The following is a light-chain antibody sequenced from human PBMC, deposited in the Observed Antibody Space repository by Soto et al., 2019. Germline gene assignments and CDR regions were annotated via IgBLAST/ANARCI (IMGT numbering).Light chain of an antibody. J-gene: IGLJ2*01. Sequence: SYELTQPPSVSVSPGQTVSITCSGHNLENKYASWYQQKAGQSPVAVIYQDTKRPSGIPDRFSGTNSGNTATLTISGTQAMDEADYYCQTWDNSTVVFGGGTKLTVL. V-gene: IGLV3-1*01. CDR3: QTWDNSTVV. CDR2: QDT. CDR1: NLENKY.